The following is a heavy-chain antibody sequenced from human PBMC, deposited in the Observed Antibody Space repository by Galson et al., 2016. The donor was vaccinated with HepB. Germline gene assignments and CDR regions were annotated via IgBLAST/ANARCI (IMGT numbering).Heavy chain of an antibody. D-gene: IGHD3-10*02. V-gene: IGHV3-30*18. CDR1: GFLFRGYG. Sequence: SLRLSYAGSGFLFRGYGMHWVRQAPGKGLEWVAADSMDGRRKFYSDSVRGRFTISRDNSNNMLFLQMDSLRPDDTAVYYCAKRHEFCPPVGCSVDYWGQGTLVSVSS. CDR2: DSMDGRRK. J-gene: IGHJ4*02. CDR3: AKRHEFCPPVGCSVDY.